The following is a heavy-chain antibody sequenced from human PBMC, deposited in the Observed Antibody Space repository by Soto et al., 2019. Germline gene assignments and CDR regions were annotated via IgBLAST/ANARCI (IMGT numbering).Heavy chain of an antibody. J-gene: IGHJ4*02. CDR1: GFTFSSYA. Sequence: GGSLRLSCAASGFTFSSYAMSWVRQAPGKGLEWVSVISGSGGSTYYADSVKGRFTISRDNSKNTLYLQMNSLRAEDTAIYYCAKAIGYSSPTFDYWGQGTLVTVSS. D-gene: IGHD6-13*01. CDR3: AKAIGYSSPTFDY. CDR2: ISGSGGST. V-gene: IGHV3-23*01.